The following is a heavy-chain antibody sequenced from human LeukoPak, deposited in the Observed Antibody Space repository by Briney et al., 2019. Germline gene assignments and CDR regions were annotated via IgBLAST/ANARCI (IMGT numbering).Heavy chain of an antibody. J-gene: IGHJ5*02. V-gene: IGHV3-48*01. CDR2: ISRSITTI. Sequence: GGSLRLSCVASGFTFSTYGMNWVHQAPGKGLEWISYISRSITTIYYADSVKGRFTISRDNAENSLYLQMNGLRAEDTAVYYCARDDCSTSSCQKHQNWFDPWGQGTLVTVSS. CDR3: ARDDCSTSSCQKHQNWFDP. CDR1: GFTFSTYG. D-gene: IGHD2-2*01.